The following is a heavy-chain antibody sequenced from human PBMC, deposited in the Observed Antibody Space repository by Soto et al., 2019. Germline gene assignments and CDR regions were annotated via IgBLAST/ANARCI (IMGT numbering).Heavy chain of an antibody. D-gene: IGHD4-17*01. J-gene: IGHJ4*02. CDR2: ISGSGGST. CDR3: AKDDYGDYLADY. Sequence: EVQLLESGGGLVQPGGSLRLSCAASGFTFSSYAMSWVRQAPGKGLEWVSAISGSGGSTYYADSVKGRFTISRDNSKNALYLQMNSLRAEDTAVYYCAKDDYGDYLADYWGQGTLVTVSS. V-gene: IGHV3-23*01. CDR1: GFTFSSYA.